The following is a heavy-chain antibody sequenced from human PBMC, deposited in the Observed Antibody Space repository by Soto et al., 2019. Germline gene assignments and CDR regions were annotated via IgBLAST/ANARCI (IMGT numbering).Heavy chain of an antibody. V-gene: IGHV5-51*01. Sequence: GESLKISCKGYGYSFTSYWIGWVRQMPGKGLEWMGIIHPGDSDTGYSPSFQGQVTILPDKSISTAFLQWSRLKASDPAMYYCARPRANWGKGAFDIGGQGTMVTVSS. D-gene: IGHD7-27*01. J-gene: IGHJ3*02. CDR3: ARPRANWGKGAFDI. CDR1: GYSFTSYW. CDR2: IHPGDSDT.